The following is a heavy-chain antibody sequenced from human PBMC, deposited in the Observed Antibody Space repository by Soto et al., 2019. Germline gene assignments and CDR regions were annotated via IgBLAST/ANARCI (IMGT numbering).Heavy chain of an antibody. CDR1: GGTFSSYT. V-gene: IGHV1-69*02. CDR3: ASTGAEAGNLYSSGMDV. J-gene: IGHJ6*02. CDR2: IIPILGIA. Sequence: QVQLVQSGAEVKKPGSSVKVSCKASGGTFSSYTISWVRQATGQGLEWMGRIIPILGIANYAQKFQGRVTTTADKYKSPAYMELSSLRSEDTGVYYCASTGAEAGNLYSSGMDVWGQGTTVTVSS. D-gene: IGHD6-13*01.